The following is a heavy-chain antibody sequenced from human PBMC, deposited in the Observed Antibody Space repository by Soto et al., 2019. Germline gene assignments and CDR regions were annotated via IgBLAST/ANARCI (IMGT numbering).Heavy chain of an antibody. J-gene: IGHJ3*02. CDR3: AKDGGGYYDFWGGNDAFDI. V-gene: IGHV3-23*01. CDR1: GFTFSSYA. D-gene: IGHD3-3*01. CDR2: ISGSGGST. Sequence: GGSLRLSCAASGFTFSSYAMSWVRQAPGKGLEWVSAISGSGGSTYYADSVKGRFTISRDNSKNTLYLQMNSLRAEDTAVYYCAKDGGGYYDFWGGNDAFDIWGQGTMVTVSS.